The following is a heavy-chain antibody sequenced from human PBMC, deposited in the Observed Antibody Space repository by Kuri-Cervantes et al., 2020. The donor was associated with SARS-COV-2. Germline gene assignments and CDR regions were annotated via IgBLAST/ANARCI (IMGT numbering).Heavy chain of an antibody. CDR2: ISSSGNYV. CDR3: ARVYYGDYSPVGY. D-gene: IGHD4-17*01. CDR1: GFPFNTYT. J-gene: IGHJ4*02. V-gene: IGHV3-21*01. Sequence: GESLKISCAASGFPFNTYTMNWVRQAPGKGLEWVSSISSSGNYVYYADSVTGRFTISRDNAKNSLYLQMDSLRAEDTAVYYCARVYYGDYSPVGYWGQGTLVTVSS.